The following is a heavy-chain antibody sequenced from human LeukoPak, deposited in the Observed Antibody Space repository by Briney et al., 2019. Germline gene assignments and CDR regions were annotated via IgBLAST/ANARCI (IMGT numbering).Heavy chain of an antibody. D-gene: IGHD2-15*01. J-gene: IGHJ4*02. CDR1: GFTLSSYS. CDR2: ISSSSSYI. CDR3: ARDLFRGYCSGGSCYSDY. Sequence: GGSLRLSCAASGFTLSSYSMNWVRQAPGKGLEWVSSISSSSSYIYYADSVKGRFTISRDNAKNSLYLQMNSLRAEDTAVYYCARDLFRGYCSGGSCYSDYWGQGTLVTVSS. V-gene: IGHV3-21*01.